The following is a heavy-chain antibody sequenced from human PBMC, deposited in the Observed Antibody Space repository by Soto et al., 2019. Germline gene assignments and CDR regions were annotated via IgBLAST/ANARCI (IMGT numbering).Heavy chain of an antibody. CDR1: GFTFSDYY. V-gene: IGHV3-11*01. CDR2: ISSSGSTI. Sequence: GGSLRLSCAASGFTFSDYYMSWIRQAPGKGLEWVSYISSSGSTIYYADSVKGRFTISRDSAKNSLYLQMNSLRAEDTAVYYCAASGGDKYYYYGMDVWGQGTTVTVSS. CDR3: AASGGDKYYYYGMDV. D-gene: IGHD6-6*01. J-gene: IGHJ6*02.